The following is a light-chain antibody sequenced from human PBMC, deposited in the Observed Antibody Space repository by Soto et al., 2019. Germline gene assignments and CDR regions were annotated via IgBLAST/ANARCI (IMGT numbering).Light chain of an antibody. J-gene: IGKJ3*01. V-gene: IGKV1-39*01. Sequence: DIQMTQSPSSLSASVGDRVTITCRASQSIISYLHWYQQKPGKASKLLIYAASSLQSGVPSRFSGSGSGTDFTLTISSLQPEDFATYYCQQSYSTPFTFGPGTKVDIK. CDR1: QSIISY. CDR3: QQSYSTPFT. CDR2: AAS.